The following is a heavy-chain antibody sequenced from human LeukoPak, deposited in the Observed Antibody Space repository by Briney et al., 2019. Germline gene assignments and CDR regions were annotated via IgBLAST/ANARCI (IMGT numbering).Heavy chain of an antibody. J-gene: IGHJ4*02. CDR1: GGSISSNNW. CDR3: ARVNINNWHSCDY. CDR2: IYHSGSP. Sequence: KASETLSLTCAVSGGSISSNNWGGRVCQPPGKGGKGIGEIYHSGSPNYNPSLKSRVTISVDKSRNHFSLNLSSVTAADTAVYYCARVNINNWHSCDYWGQGTLVTVSS. V-gene: IGHV4-4*02. D-gene: IGHD1-1*01.